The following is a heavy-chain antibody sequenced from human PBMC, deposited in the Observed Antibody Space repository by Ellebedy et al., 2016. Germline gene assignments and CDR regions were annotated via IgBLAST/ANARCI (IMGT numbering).Heavy chain of an antibody. CDR3: TRGGYCSSTSCYNFYMDV. CDR1: GFTFGDYV. V-gene: IGHV3-49*03. CDR2: IRSKPYRETT. Sequence: GESLKISCTASGFTFGDYVVSWFRQAPGKGLEWVGFIRSKPYRETTEYAASVKGRVTISRDDSKSIAYLQMSSLHTEDTAVYYCTRGGYCSSTSCYNFYMDVWGKGTTVIVSS. J-gene: IGHJ6*03. D-gene: IGHD2-2*02.